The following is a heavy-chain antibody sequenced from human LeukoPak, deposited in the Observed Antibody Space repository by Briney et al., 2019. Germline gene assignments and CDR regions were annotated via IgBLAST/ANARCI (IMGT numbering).Heavy chain of an antibody. Sequence: ASVKVSCKASGYTFTSYDFSWVRQAPGQGPEWMGWISTSDGNTNSAQKFQGRVTMTTETFTTTAYMELRSLRSDDTAVYHCVRDAYGSGKGYFDYWGQGTLVTVSS. CDR1: GYTFTSYD. CDR2: ISTSDGNT. V-gene: IGHV1-18*01. CDR3: VRDAYGSGKGYFDY. J-gene: IGHJ4*02. D-gene: IGHD3-10*01.